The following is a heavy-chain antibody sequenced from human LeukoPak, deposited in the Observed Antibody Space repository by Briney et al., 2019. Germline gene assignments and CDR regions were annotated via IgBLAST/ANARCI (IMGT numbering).Heavy chain of an antibody. CDR1: GGSISSHY. Sequence: SETLSLTCTVSGGSISSHYWSWIRQPPGKGLEWIGYIYYSGSTNYNPSLKSRVTITVDTSKNQFSLKLSSVTAADTAVYYCARSPAERWLQLSGYYYYMDVWGKGTTVTVSS. V-gene: IGHV4-59*11. J-gene: IGHJ6*03. CDR2: IYYSGST. D-gene: IGHD5-24*01. CDR3: ARSPAERWLQLSGYYYYMDV.